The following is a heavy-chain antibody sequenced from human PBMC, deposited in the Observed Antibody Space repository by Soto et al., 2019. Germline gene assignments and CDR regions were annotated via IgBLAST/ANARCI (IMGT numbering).Heavy chain of an antibody. Sequence: HEQLVESGGGVVQPGMSLRLSCEGSGFTFRRHGMHWVRQSPGKGLEWLAVIWYDGSEQYYADSVKGRFTISRDNSKNMLYLQLNTLTVEDTAVYYCARWSNHKVVDPWGQGTMVTVS. J-gene: IGHJ5*02. CDR3: ARWSNHKVVDP. D-gene: IGHD2-8*02. V-gene: IGHV3-33*03. CDR1: GFTFRRHG. CDR2: IWYDGSEQ.